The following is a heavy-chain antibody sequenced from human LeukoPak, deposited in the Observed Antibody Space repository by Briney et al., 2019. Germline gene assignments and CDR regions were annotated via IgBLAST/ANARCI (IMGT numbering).Heavy chain of an antibody. V-gene: IGHV3-23*01. J-gene: IGHJ3*02. CDR3: AKELIFYDSSGFDAFDI. CDR1: GFTFSSYA. CDR2: ISGSGGST. D-gene: IGHD3-22*01. Sequence: GGSLRLSCAASGFTFSSYAMSWVRQAPGKGLEWVSAISGSGGSTYYADSVKGRFTISRDNSKNTLYLQMNSLRAEDTAVYYCAKELIFYDSSGFDAFDIWGQGTMVTVSS.